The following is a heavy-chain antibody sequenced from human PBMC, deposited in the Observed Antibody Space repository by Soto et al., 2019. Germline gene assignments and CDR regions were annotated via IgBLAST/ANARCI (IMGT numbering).Heavy chain of an antibody. J-gene: IGHJ6*02. CDR1: GGSISSGGYY. Sequence: QVQLQESGPGLVKPSQTLSLTCTVSGGSISSGGYYWSWIRQHPGKGLEWIGYIYYSGSTYYNPSLKSRVTISVDTSKNQSSLKLSSVTAADTAVYYCARRSRQGDYYGMDVWGQGTTVTVSS. D-gene: IGHD1-26*01. V-gene: IGHV4-31*03. CDR2: IYYSGST. CDR3: ARRSRQGDYYGMDV.